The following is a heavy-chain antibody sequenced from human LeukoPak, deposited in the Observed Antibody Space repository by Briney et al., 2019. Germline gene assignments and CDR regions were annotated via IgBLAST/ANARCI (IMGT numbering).Heavy chain of an antibody. J-gene: IGHJ4*02. Sequence: PGGSLRLSCAASGFMFSSYDMYWDRQVTGKGLEWVSSIGISGDQYYADSVKGRFTISRENAKNSLYLQMNSLRVGDTAVYYCARASYCIDDTCSVQPPDYWGQGALVTVSS. CDR3: ARASYCIDDTCSVQPPDY. D-gene: IGHD3-10*01. CDR1: GFMFSSYD. CDR2: IGISGDQ. V-gene: IGHV3-13*05.